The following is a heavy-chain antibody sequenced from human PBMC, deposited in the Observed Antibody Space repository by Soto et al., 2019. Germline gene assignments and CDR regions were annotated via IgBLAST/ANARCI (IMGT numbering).Heavy chain of an antibody. V-gene: IGHV1-18*01. CDR3: AREYCSSVSWYGVDY. CDR2: ISGYNGNT. Sequence: QVQLVQSGAEVKKPGASVKVSCEGSGDTFTTYGISWVRQAPGQGLEWMGWISGYNGNTNYAQKFQGRFTMTTDTSRGTAYREVRSVTSDDTAVYYCAREYCSSVSWYGVDYWGQGTLVTVSS. J-gene: IGHJ4*02. D-gene: IGHD2-2*01. CDR1: GDTFTTYG.